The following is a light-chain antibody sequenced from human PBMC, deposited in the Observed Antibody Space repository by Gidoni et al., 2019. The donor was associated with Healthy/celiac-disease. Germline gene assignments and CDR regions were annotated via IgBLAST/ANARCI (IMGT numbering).Light chain of an antibody. Sequence: ESVMTQSPLSLPVTPGEPASISCRASQSLLHINGYNYCDLYLQKPGQSPQLLFSLGSDGASGRPDRFSGSGSGTVFTLKISSVAAEYVGVYYCLQALQTPRTFGQGTKLEIK. CDR3: LQALQTPRT. CDR2: LGS. V-gene: IGKV2-28*01. J-gene: IGKJ1*01. CDR1: QSLLHINGYNY.